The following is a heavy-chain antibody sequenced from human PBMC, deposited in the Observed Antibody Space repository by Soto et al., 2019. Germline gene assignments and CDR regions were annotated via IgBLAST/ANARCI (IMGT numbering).Heavy chain of an antibody. CDR2: MYGVGGA. CDR1: GFSLTNYY. D-gene: IGHD1-1*01. Sequence: EVQVVETGGGLIQPGESLTISCTASGFSLTNYYMSWVRQAPGKGLEWVSAMYGVGGAYYADSVQGRFTISRDNSKNTIYLQMSSLRADDTGVYSCARGPRTPTGGNFFDYWGHGTLVTVSS. V-gene: IGHV3-53*02. CDR3: ARGPRTPTGGNFFDY. J-gene: IGHJ4*01.